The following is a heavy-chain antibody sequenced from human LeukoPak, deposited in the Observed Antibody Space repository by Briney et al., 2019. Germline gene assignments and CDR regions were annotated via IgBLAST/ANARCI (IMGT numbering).Heavy chain of an antibody. D-gene: IGHD4-17*01. V-gene: IGHV3-30*03. CDR3: ARELHEDYGDYLGAFDI. Sequence: GGSLRLSCAASGFTFSSYGMHWVRQAPGKGLEWVAVISYDGSNKYYADSVKGRFTISRDNAKNSLYLQMNSLRAEDTAVYYCARELHEDYGDYLGAFDIWGQGTMVTVSS. CDR1: GFTFSSYG. CDR2: ISYDGSNK. J-gene: IGHJ3*02.